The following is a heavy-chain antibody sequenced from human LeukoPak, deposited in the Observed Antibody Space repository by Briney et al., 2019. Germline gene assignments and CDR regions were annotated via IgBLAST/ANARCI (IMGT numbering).Heavy chain of an antibody. V-gene: IGHV3-43*02. J-gene: IGHJ3*02. D-gene: IGHD6-19*01. CDR2: ISGDGGST. CDR1: GFIVDDYA. CDR3: AKDILSEQWHDAFDI. Sequence: PGGSLRLSCAASGFIVDDYAMYWVRQAPGKGLEWVSLISGDGGSTYYADSVKDRFTISRDNSKNSLFLQMNSLRTEDTALYYCAKDILSEQWHDAFDIWGQGTMVTVSS.